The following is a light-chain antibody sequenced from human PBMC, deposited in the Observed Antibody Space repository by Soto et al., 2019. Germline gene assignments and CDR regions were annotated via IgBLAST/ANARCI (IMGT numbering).Light chain of an antibody. Sequence: EIVMTQSPATLSLFPGERPTLSCRASQSVGSKLAWYHQKPGQAPRLLIYGASTRAIGIPARFSGSGSGTASTLTISSLRSEDYAIYYCQQYDRWPPLTFGGGTKVEIK. CDR1: QSVGSK. CDR2: GAS. J-gene: IGKJ4*01. V-gene: IGKV3-15*01. CDR3: QQYDRWPPLT.